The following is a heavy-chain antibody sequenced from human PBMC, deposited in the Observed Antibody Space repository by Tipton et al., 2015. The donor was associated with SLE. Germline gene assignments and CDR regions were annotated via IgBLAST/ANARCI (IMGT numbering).Heavy chain of an antibody. Sequence: TLSLTCAVYGGSFSGYYWSWIRQPPGKGLEWIGEINHSGSTNYNPSLKSRVTISVDTSKNQFSLKLSSVTAADTAVYYCARGTGEVFDIWGQGTMVTVSS. CDR1: GGSFSGYY. CDR2: INHSGST. CDR3: ARGTGEVFDI. J-gene: IGHJ3*02. D-gene: IGHD7-27*01. V-gene: IGHV4-34*01.